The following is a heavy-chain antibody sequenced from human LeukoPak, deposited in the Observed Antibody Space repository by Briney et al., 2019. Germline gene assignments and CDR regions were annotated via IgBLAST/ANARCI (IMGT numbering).Heavy chain of an antibody. CDR1: GFTFEDYG. CDR3: ARAAAGNC. CDR2: IYWNGGST. J-gene: IGHJ4*02. Sequence: VGSLRLSCAASGFTFEDYGMSWVHQAPGKGLEWVSGIYWNGGSTVYADSVKGRFTISRDNAKHSLYLQMNSLRAEDTALYYCARAAAGNCWGQGTLVTVSS. V-gene: IGHV3-20*04. D-gene: IGHD6-13*01.